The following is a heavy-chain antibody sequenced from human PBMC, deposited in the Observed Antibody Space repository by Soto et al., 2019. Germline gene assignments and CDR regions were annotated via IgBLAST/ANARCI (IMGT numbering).Heavy chain of an antibody. V-gene: IGHV3-30*18. CDR3: AKENLLWFGELSYHPSSFDY. J-gene: IGHJ4*02. Sequence: GGSLRLSCAASGFTFSSYGMHWVRQAPGKGLEWVAVISYDGSNKYYADSVKGRFTISRDNSKNTLYLQMNSLRAEDTAVYYCAKENLLWFGELSYHPSSFDYWGQGTLVTVSS. CDR1: GFTFSSYG. D-gene: IGHD3-10*01. CDR2: ISYDGSNK.